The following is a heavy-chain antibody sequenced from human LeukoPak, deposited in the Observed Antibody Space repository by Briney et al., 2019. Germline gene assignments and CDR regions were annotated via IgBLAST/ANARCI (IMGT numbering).Heavy chain of an antibody. V-gene: IGHV1-46*01. CDR1: GYTFTKYY. J-gene: IGHJ3*02. CDR2: INPGGDNT. Sequence: PLASVKVSCKASGYTFTKYYIHWVRQAPGQGLEWMGLINPGGDNTNYAQNFQGRVTMTRDTSTSTVYMELSSLRSEDTAIYYCARIRDGYNDAYDIWGQGTVVTVPS. CDR3: ARIRDGYNDAYDI. D-gene: IGHD5-24*01.